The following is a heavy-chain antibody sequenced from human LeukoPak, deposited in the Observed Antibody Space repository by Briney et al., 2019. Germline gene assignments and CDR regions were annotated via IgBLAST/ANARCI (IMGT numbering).Heavy chain of an antibody. J-gene: IGHJ6*02. V-gene: IGHV4-59*01. Sequence: SETLSLTCTVSGGSISSYYWSWIRQPPGKGLKWIGYIYYSESTNYNPSLKSRVTISVDTSKNQFSLKLSSVTAADTAVYYCARQIPTQDGMDVWGQGTTVTVSS. CDR1: GGSISSYY. CDR3: ARQIPTQDGMDV. CDR2: IYYSEST.